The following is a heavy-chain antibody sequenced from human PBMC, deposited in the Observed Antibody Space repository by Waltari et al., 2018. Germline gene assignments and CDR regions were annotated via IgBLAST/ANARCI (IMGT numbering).Heavy chain of an antibody. CDR2: ISSNGGST. CDR3: ASYDY. CDR1: GFTFRSYA. Sequence: EVQLVESGGGLVQPGGSLRLSCAASGFTFRSYAMHWVRQAPGKGLEYVSAISSNGGSTYYANSVKGRFTISRDNSKNTLYLQMGSLRAEDMAVYYCASYDYWGQGTLVTVSS. J-gene: IGHJ4*02. V-gene: IGHV3-64*01.